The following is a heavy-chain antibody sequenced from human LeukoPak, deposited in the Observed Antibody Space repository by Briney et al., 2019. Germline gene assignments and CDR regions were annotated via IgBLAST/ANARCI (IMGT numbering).Heavy chain of an antibody. D-gene: IGHD6-13*01. CDR3: ARVGTAGYFDY. CDR2: IYTSGST. Sequence: SQTLSLTCTVSGGSISSGSYYWSWIRQPAGKGLEWIGRIYTSGSTTYNPSLKSRVTISGDTSENQFSLRLSSVTAADTAVYYCARVGTAGYFDYWGQGTLVTVSS. V-gene: IGHV4-61*02. J-gene: IGHJ4*02. CDR1: GGSISSGSYY.